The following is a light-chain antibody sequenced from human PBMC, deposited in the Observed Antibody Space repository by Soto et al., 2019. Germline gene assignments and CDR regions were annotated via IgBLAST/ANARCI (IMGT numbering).Light chain of an antibody. CDR3: QSYDSSLSGFVV. CDR2: GNN. CDR1: SSNIGAGYD. J-gene: IGLJ2*01. V-gene: IGLV1-40*01. Sequence: QSVLTQPPSVSGAPGQRVTISCTGSSSNIGAGYDVHWYQQLPGTAPKLLIYGNNNRPSGVPDRFSGSMSGTSASLAITGLQAEDEADYHCQSYDSSLSGFVVFGGGTKVTVL.